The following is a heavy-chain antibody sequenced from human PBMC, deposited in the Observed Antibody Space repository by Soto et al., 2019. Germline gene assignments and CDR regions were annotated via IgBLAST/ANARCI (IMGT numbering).Heavy chain of an antibody. J-gene: IGHJ4*02. CDR3: ARAVAVAADFDS. CDR2: IKAGNGNT. Sequence: QVQLVQSGAEEKKPGASVKVSCKASGYTFTGYAMHWVCQAPGQRHEWKGWIKAGNGNTKYSQKFQGRVTITRETSASTAYMGLSSLRSEDTAVYYCARAVAVAADFDSWGQGTLVTVSS. D-gene: IGHD6-19*01. V-gene: IGHV1-3*05. CDR1: GYTFTGYA.